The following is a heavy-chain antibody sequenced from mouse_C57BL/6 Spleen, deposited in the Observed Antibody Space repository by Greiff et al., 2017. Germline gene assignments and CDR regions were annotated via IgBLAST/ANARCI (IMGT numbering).Heavy chain of an antibody. CDR3: ARRSYYAMDY. Sequence: QVQLQQPGAELVKPGASVKLSCKASGYTFTSYWMQWVKQRPGQGLEWIGEIDPSDSYTNYNQKFKGKATLTVDTSSSTAYMQLSSLTSEDSAVYYCARRSYYAMDYWGQGPSVTVPS. CDR2: IDPSDSYT. J-gene: IGHJ4*01. V-gene: IGHV1-50*01. CDR1: GYTFTSYW. D-gene: IGHD1-1*01.